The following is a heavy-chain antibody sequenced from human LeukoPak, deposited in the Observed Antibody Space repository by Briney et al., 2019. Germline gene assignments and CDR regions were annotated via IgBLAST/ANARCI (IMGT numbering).Heavy chain of an antibody. CDR2: IIPILGIA. CDR1: GGTFSSYA. J-gene: IGHJ3*02. Sequence: SVKVSCKASGGTFSSYAISWVRQAPGQGLEWMGRIIPILGIANYAQKFQGRVTITADKSTSTAYMELSSLRSEDTAVYYCARVVTIFGEDAFDIWGQGTMVTVSS. V-gene: IGHV1-69*04. D-gene: IGHD3-3*01. CDR3: ARVVTIFGEDAFDI.